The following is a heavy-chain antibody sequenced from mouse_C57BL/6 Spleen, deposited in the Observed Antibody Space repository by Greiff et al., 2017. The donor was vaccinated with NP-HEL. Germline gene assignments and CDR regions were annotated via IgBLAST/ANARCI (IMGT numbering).Heavy chain of an antibody. D-gene: IGHD3-3*01. V-gene: IGHV1-15*01. CDR1: GYTFTDYE. Sequence: VQLQQSGAELVRPGASVTLSCKASGYTFTDYEMHWVKQTPVHGLEWIGAIDPETGGTAYNQKFKGKGILTADKSSSTAYMELRSLTSEDSAVYYCTRGGDRGFAYWGQGTLVTVSA. CDR3: TRGGDRGFAY. CDR2: IDPETGGT. J-gene: IGHJ3*01.